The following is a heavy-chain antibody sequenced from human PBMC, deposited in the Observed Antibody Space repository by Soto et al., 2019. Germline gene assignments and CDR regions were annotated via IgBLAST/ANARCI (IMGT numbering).Heavy chain of an antibody. CDR2: VSYYNGNT. D-gene: IGHD2-15*01. V-gene: IGHV1-18*01. Sequence: QAQLVQSGAKVKKPGASVKVACTASEDIFNNFGITWVRQAPGQGLEWLGWVSYYNGNTNYAHRLQGRVFMTTDTATSTAYLELRSLTFNDTAAYYCARDLTRFCSGGSCPFSMWGQGTQVIVSS. CDR1: EDIFNNFG. J-gene: IGHJ4*02. CDR3: ARDLTRFCSGGSCPFSM.